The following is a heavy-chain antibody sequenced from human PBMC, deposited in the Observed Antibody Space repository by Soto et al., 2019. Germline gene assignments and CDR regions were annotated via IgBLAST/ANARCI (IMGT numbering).Heavy chain of an antibody. CDR2: IYYSGST. Sequence: SETLSLTCAVSGVSINNADYYWSWIRQPPGKGLEWIGYIYYSGSTNYNPSLKSRVTISVDTSKNQFSLKLSSVTAADTAVYYCARGDPYNWFDPWGQGTLVTVSS. J-gene: IGHJ5*02. D-gene: IGHD1-26*01. CDR1: GVSINNADYY. V-gene: IGHV4-61*08. CDR3: ARGDPYNWFDP.